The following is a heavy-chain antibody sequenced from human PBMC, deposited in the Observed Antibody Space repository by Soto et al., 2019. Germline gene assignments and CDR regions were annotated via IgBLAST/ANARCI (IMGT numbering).Heavy chain of an antibody. V-gene: IGHV3-49*04. CDR3: TREEVRYFDL. CDR2: IRSETYGGTT. J-gene: IGHJ4*02. Sequence: EVQLVDSGGGFVQPGRSLRLSCTGSGFTFEDHALNWVRQGPGRGLEWVGYIRSETYGGTTRFAASVKGRFSISRDDSKGIAYLQMSRLQTEDTAVYFCTREEVRYFDLWGQGTLASTSS. CDR1: GFTFEDHA. D-gene: IGHD3-10*01.